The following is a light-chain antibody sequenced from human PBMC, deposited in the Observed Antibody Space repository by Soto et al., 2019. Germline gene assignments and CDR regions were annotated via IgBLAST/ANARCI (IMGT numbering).Light chain of an antibody. V-gene: IGKV3-20*01. Sequence: DIVWTQSPGTLPLSPGGRATLSCRSSQSVISNHLAWYQQKPGQAPRLLIYGGSSRATGIPVRFSGSGSETVFTLTITRLEPEDFAVYYCQQYNNWPPITFGQGTRLEIK. CDR2: GGS. J-gene: IGKJ5*01. CDR3: QQYNNWPPIT. CDR1: QSVISNH.